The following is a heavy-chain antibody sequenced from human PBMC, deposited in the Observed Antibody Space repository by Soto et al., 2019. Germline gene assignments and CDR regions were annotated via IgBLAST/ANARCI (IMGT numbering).Heavy chain of an antibody. CDR3: ASGTTGAPQWDFDY. V-gene: IGHV3-74*01. CDR1: GFTFSSYW. D-gene: IGHD7-27*01. Sequence: GGSLRLSCAASGFTFSSYWMHWVRQAPGKGLVWVSRINSDGSSTSYADSVKGRFTISRDNAKNTLYLQMNSLRAEDTAVYYCASGTTGAPQWDFDYWGKGTLVTVSS. CDR2: INSDGSST. J-gene: IGHJ4*02.